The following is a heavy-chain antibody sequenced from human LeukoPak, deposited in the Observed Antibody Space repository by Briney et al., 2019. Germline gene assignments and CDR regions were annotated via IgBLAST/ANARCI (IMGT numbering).Heavy chain of an antibody. CDR1: GFTFDDYA. CDR3: AKDLYSVPHRGYFDY. CDR2: ISWNSGSI. Sequence: PGGSLRLSCAASGFTFDDYAMHWVRQAPGKGLEWVSGISWNSGSIGHADSVKGRFTISRDNAKNSLYLQMNSLRAEDTALYYCAKDLYSVPHRGYFDYWGQGTLVTVSS. V-gene: IGHV3-9*01. J-gene: IGHJ4*02. D-gene: IGHD2-21*01.